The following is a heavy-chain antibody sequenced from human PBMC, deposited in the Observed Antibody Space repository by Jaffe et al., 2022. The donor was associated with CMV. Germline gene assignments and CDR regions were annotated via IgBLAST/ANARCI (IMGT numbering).Heavy chain of an antibody. Sequence: EVQLVESGGGLVQPGRSLRLSCAASGFTFDDYAMHWVRQAPGKGLEWVSGISWNSGGIGYADSVKGRFTISRDNAKKSLFLQMNSLRVEDTALYYCVKDIGYYHDSSGHYGFDYWGQGTLVSVSS. J-gene: IGHJ4*02. V-gene: IGHV3-9*01. D-gene: IGHD3-22*01. CDR3: VKDIGYYHDSSGHYGFDY. CDR2: ISWNSGGI. CDR1: GFTFDDYA.